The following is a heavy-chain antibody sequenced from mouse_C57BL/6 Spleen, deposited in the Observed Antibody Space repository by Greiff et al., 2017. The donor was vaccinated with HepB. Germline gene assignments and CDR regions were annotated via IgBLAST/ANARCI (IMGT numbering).Heavy chain of an antibody. V-gene: IGHV5-12*01. CDR1: GFTFSDYY. CDR2: ISNGGGST. J-gene: IGHJ2*01. CDR3: ARLYGSSYFDY. Sequence: EVKVEESGGGLVQPGGSLKLSCAASGFTFSDYYMYWVRQTPEKRLEWVAYISNGGGSTYYPDTVKGRFTISRDNAKNTLYLQMSRLKSEDTAMYYCARLYGSSYFDYWGQGTTLTVSS. D-gene: IGHD1-1*01.